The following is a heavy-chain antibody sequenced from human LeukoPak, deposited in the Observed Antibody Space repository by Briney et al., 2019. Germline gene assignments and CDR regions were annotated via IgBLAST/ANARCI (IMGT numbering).Heavy chain of an antibody. J-gene: IGHJ4*02. V-gene: IGHV3-30-3*02. CDR3: AKSRVGYDY. D-gene: IGHD5-12*01. CDR2: ISYDGSKT. Sequence: AGGSLRLSCAASGFTFSDYAMHWVRQAPGRGLEWVAVISYDGSKTYYADSVKGRFTISRDNSKNTLYLQMNSLGAEDTAVYYCAKSRVGYDYWGQGTLVTVSS. CDR1: GFTFSDYA.